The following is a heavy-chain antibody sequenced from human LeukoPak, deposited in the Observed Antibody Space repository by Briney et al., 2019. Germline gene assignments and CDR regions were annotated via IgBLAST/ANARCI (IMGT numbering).Heavy chain of an antibody. Sequence: GGSLRLSCAASGFTFSRYGMHWVRQAPGKGLEWVAVMWFDGSNEDYADSVKGRFIISRDSSKNTLYLQMSSLTVEDAAMYYCARDQSLPYCGGDCYSGSDYWGQGTRVTVSS. D-gene: IGHD2-21*02. J-gene: IGHJ4*02. CDR2: MWFDGSNE. CDR1: GFTFSRYG. V-gene: IGHV3-33*01. CDR3: ARDQSLPYCGGDCYSGSDY.